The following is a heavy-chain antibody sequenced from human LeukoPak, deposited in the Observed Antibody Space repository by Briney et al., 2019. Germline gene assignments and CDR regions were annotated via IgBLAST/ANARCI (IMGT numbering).Heavy chain of an antibody. J-gene: IGHJ3*02. CDR3: VRPCGGDCSFLDI. Sequence: GGSLRLSCAASGFTFSDWYVNWVRQAPGKGLEWISCIGTSSTNTHYADSVKGRFTISRDNTKNSVHLQLKNVRAEDTAVYYCVRPCGGDCSFLDIWGQGTMVTVSS. V-gene: IGHV3-11*01. CDR1: GFTFSDWY. CDR2: IGTSSTNT. D-gene: IGHD2-21*01.